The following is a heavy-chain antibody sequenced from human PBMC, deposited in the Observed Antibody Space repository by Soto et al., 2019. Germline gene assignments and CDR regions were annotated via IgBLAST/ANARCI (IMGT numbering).Heavy chain of an antibody. CDR3: AKDRSHPRGWRGYFQH. CDR2: ISYDGSNK. D-gene: IGHD6-19*01. Sequence: GGSLRLSCAASGFTFSSYGMHWVRQAPGKGLEWVAVISYDGSNKYYADSVKGRFTISRDNSKNTLYLQMNSLRAEDTAVYYCAKDRSHPRGWRGYFQHWGQGTLVTVSS. CDR1: GFTFSSYG. V-gene: IGHV3-30*18. J-gene: IGHJ1*01.